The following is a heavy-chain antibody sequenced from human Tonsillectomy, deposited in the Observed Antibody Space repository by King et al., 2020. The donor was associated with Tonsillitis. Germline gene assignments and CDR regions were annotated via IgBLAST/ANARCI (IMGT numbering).Heavy chain of an antibody. J-gene: IGHJ4*02. Sequence: EVQLVESGGGLVKPGGSLRLSCAASGFSFSSYNMNWVRQAPGKGLEWVSSISSSGRYIYYVDSVKGRFTISRDNAKNSLYLQMNSLRAEDTAVYYCARDSHPTTGDYFDYWGQGTLVTVSS. V-gene: IGHV3-21*01. CDR2: ISSSGRYI. D-gene: IGHD1-1*01. CDR3: ARDSHPTTGDYFDY. CDR1: GFSFSSYN.